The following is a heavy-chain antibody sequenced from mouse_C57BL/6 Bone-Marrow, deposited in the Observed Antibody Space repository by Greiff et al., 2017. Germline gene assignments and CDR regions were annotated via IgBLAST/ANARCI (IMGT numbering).Heavy chain of an antibody. CDR2: IYPRDGST. CDR1: GYTFTDHT. J-gene: IGHJ2*01. Sequence: VKLVESDAELVKPGASVKISCKVSGYTFTDHTIHWMKQRPEQGLEWIGYIYPRDGSTKYNEKFKGKATLTADKSSSTAYMQLNSLTSEDSAVYFCARRRKYYGSSSYYFDYWGQGTTLTVSS. CDR3: ARRRKYYGSSSYYFDY. D-gene: IGHD1-1*01. V-gene: IGHV1-78*01.